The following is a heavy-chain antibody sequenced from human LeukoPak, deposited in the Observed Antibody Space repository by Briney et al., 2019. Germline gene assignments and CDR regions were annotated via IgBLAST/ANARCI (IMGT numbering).Heavy chain of an antibody. V-gene: IGHV3-11*04. Sequence: PGGSLRLSCAASGFTFSDYYMSWIRQAPGKGLEWVSYISSSSSTIYYADSVKGRFTISRDNAKNSLYLQMNSLRAEDTAVYYCARDWGRYSYGYLRGTPNWFDPWGQGTLVTVSS. CDR3: ARDWGRYSYGYLRGTPNWFDP. J-gene: IGHJ5*02. CDR2: ISSSSSTI. CDR1: GFTFSDYY. D-gene: IGHD5-18*01.